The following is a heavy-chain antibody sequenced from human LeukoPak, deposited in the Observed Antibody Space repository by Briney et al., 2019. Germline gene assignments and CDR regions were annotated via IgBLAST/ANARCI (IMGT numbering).Heavy chain of an antibody. CDR2: INHSGST. D-gene: IGHD3-22*01. CDR3: ARRDDSSGYHKIFDY. J-gene: IGHJ4*02. Sequence: SETLSLTCAVYGGSFSGYYWSWIRQPPGKGLEWIGEINHSGSTNYNPSLKSRVTISIDTSKNQFYLKLSSLTAADTAVYYRARRDDSSGYHKIFDYWGPGTLVTVSS. CDR1: GGSFSGYY. V-gene: IGHV4-34*01.